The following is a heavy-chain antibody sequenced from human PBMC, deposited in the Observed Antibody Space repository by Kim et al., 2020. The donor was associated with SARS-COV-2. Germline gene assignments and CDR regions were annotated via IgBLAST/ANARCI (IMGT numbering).Heavy chain of an antibody. CDR3: ARGLSDLGYNSYYMDV. Sequence: DSVKGRFTISRDDAKKSLYLQMNSLRDEDTAVYYCARGLSDLGYNSYYMDVWGQGTTVTVSS. V-gene: IGHV3-48*02. D-gene: IGHD3-10*01. J-gene: IGHJ6*02.